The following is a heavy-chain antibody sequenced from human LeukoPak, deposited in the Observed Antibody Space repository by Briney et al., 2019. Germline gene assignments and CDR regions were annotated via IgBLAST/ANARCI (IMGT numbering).Heavy chain of an antibody. CDR1: GFTFDDYA. D-gene: IGHD7-27*01. Sequence: PGRSLRLSCAASGFTFDDYAMHWVRQAPGKGLEWVSGISWNSGSIGYADSVKGRFTISRDNAKNSLYLQMNSLRAEDTALYYCCLGVSRFYYYYGMDVWGQGTTVTVSS. V-gene: IGHV3-9*01. CDR3: CLGVSRFYYYYGMDV. CDR2: ISWNSGSI. J-gene: IGHJ6*02.